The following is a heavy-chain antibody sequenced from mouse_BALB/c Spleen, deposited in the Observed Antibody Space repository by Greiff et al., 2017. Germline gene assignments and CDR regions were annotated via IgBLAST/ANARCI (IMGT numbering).Heavy chain of an antibody. V-gene: IGHV5-12-1*01. D-gene: IGHD2-14*01. CDR1: GFAFSSYD. Sequence: EVQLQESGAGLVKPGGSLKLSCAASGFAFSSYDMSWVRQTPEKRLEWVAYISSGGGSTYYPDTVKGRFTISRDNAKNTLYLQMSSLKSEDTAMYYCARQGFYRSFDYWGQGTTLTVSS. J-gene: IGHJ2*01. CDR2: ISSGGGST. CDR3: ARQGFYRSFDY.